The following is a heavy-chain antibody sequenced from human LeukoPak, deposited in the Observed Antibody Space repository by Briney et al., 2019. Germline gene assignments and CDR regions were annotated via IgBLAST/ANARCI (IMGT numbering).Heavy chain of an antibody. CDR3: VKGQGDY. V-gene: IGHV3-64D*06. CDR1: GFTFSTYG. Sequence: GGSLRLSCSASGFTFSTYGMSWVRQAPGKGLEYVSAITINGGSTDYADSVKGRFTISRDNSKNTLYLQMSSLRAEDTAVYYCVKGQGDYWGQGTLVIVSS. CDR2: ITINGGST. J-gene: IGHJ4*02.